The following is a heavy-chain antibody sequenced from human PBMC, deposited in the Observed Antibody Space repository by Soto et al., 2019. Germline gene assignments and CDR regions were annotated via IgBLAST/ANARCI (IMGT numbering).Heavy chain of an antibody. CDR3: ARDGLFFFQADDGIRDNVPVSAFLLNRSSDL. Sequence: GKGLEWVAVIWYDGSNQYYADSVTGRFTISRDNSKNTLYLQMNSLRAEDTAVYYCARDGLFFFQADDGIRDNVPVSAFLLNRSSDL. J-gene: IGHJ2*01. D-gene: IGHD1-1*01. V-gene: IGHV3-33*01. CDR2: IWYDGSNQ.